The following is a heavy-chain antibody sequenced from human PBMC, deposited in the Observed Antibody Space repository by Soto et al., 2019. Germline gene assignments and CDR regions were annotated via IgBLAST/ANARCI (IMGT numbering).Heavy chain of an antibody. Sequence: PGGSLRLSCAASGFTFSSYSMNWVRQAPGKGLAWVSYISSTSSTIYYADSVKGRFTISRDNAKNSLYLQMNSLRAEDTAVYYCARTIGSPLRWAYSNYGFDYWGQGTLVTVAS. V-gene: IGHV3-48*01. CDR2: ISSTSSTI. J-gene: IGHJ4*02. CDR3: ARTIGSPLRWAYSNYGFDY. CDR1: GFTFSSYS. D-gene: IGHD4-4*01.